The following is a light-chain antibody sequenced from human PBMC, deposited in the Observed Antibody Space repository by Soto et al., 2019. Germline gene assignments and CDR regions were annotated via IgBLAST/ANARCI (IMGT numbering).Light chain of an antibody. CDR2: KAS. V-gene: IGKV1-5*03. CDR3: QQYNNYWT. J-gene: IGKJ1*01. Sequence: DIQMTQSPSTLSASVGDRVTITCRASQSISYWLAWYQQKPGKAPNLLIYKASSLESGVPSRFSGSGSGTEFTLTISSLQPDDFATYYCQQYNNYWTFGQGTQVEIK. CDR1: QSISYW.